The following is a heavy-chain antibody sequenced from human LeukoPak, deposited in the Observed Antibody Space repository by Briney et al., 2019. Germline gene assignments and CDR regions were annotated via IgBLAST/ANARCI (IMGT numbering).Heavy chain of an antibody. V-gene: IGHV4-61*02. CDR3: AREYWYDDILTGYYESPHGLDM. D-gene: IGHD3-9*01. CDR2: IYSSGRT. J-gene: IGHJ3*02. Sequence: PSQTLSLTCSVSGGSINSGSYYWTWIRQPAGKGLEWIGRIYSSGRTNYNPSLKSRVSISIDTSKNQFSLKLSSVTAADTAVYYCAREYWYDDILTGYYESPHGLDMWGQGIMVTVSS. CDR1: GGSINSGSYY.